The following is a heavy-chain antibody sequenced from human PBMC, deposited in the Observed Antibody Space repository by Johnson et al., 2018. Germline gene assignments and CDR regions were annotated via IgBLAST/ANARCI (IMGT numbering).Heavy chain of an antibody. CDR1: GDSLNKNY. J-gene: IGHJ5*02. Sequence: QVQLQESGPGLVKPSETLSLTCTVSGDSLNKNYWSWIRQPPGKGLEWIGSVYSNGAPDYNPSLKSRVTISLATSNNQFSLKLTSVTAADTAFYYCTRRSGVSGWFTAWGQGTLVTVSS. CDR2: VYSNGAP. CDR3: TRRSGVSGWFTA. V-gene: IGHV4-59*01. D-gene: IGHD6-19*01.